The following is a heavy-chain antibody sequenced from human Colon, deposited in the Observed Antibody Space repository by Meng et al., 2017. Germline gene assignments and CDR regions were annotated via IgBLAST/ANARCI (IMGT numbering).Heavy chain of an antibody. D-gene: IGHD6-19*01. Sequence: QVDLPGSGPGLVKPSVAPSLPCGVSGVSVTPGQFWTWVRQPPGKGLEWIGEFHYTGPINYKPSLMSRVTISVDASRNQFSLRLTSVTAADTAVYYCAASSGWYRIDSWGQGTLVTVSS. V-gene: IGHV4-4*02. CDR2: FHYTGPI. CDR1: GVSVTPGQF. J-gene: IGHJ4*02. CDR3: AASSGWYRIDS.